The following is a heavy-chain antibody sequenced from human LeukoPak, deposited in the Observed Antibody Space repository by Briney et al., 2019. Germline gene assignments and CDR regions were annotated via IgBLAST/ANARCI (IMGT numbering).Heavy chain of an antibody. D-gene: IGHD3-22*01. CDR3: ARGRYYYDSSGYYWAPGY. CDR1: GYTFTSYG. V-gene: IGHV1-18*01. CDR2: ISAYNGNT. Sequence: ASVKLSCKASGYTFTSYGISWVRQAPGQGLEWMGWISAYNGNTNYAQKLQGRVTMTTDTSTSTAYMELRSLRSDDTAVYYCARGRYYYDSSGYYWAPGYWGQGTLVTVSS. J-gene: IGHJ4*02.